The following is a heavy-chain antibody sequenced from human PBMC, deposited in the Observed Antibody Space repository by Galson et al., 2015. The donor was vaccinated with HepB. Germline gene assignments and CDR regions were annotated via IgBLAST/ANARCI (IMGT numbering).Heavy chain of an antibody. J-gene: IGHJ4*02. CDR2: ISSSSSHI. D-gene: IGHD6-19*01. CDR3: ARDGAQWLAQYYFDY. Sequence: SLRLSCAASGFTFSSYSMNWVRQAPGQGLEWVSSISSSSSHIYYEESVKGRFTISRDNAKNSLYLQMNSLRAEDTAVYYCARDGAQWLAQYYFDYWGQGALVTVSS. V-gene: IGHV3-21*01. CDR1: GFTFSSYS.